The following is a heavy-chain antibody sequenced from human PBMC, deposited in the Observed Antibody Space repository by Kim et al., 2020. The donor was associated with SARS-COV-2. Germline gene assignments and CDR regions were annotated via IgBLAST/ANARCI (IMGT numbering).Heavy chain of an antibody. V-gene: IGHV3-49*02. J-gene: IGHJ6*02. Sequence: GRFTISRDDSKSIAYLQMNSLKTEDTAVYYCTRDVGEPEEIEAGDYGMDVWGQGTTVTVSS. D-gene: IGHD3-3*01. CDR3: TRDVGEPEEIEAGDYGMDV.